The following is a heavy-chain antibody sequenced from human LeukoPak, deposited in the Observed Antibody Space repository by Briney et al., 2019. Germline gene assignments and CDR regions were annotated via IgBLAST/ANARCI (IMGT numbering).Heavy chain of an antibody. Sequence: PGGSLRLSCAVSGFTFSHYAMSWVRQAPGKGLEWVSGISGSGDHTYYADSVKGRFTISRDNSKNTVFMQMTSLRADDTALYYCVPNPWGQGTLVTISS. J-gene: IGHJ5*02. V-gene: IGHV3-23*01. CDR2: ISGSGDHT. CDR1: GFTFSHYA. CDR3: VPNP.